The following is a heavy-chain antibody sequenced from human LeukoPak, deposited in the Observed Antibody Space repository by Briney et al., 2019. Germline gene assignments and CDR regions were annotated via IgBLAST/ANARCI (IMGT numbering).Heavy chain of an antibody. J-gene: IGHJ3*02. CDR3: ARDSGVGPCLFCSGFDI. V-gene: IGHV3-21*01. CDR1: GFTFSSYN. CDR2: ISTSSSYI. D-gene: IGHD2-15*01. Sequence: GGSLRLSCAASGFTFSSYNMNWVRQAPGKGLERVSSISTSSSYIYYADSVKGRFTISRDNAKNSLSLQINSLRAEDTAVYYCARDSGVGPCLFCSGFDIWGQGTMVTVSS.